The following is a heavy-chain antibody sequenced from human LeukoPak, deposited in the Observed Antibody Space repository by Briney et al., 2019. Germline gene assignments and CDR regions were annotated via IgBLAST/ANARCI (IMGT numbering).Heavy chain of an antibody. Sequence: GGSLRLSCAASGFTFSSYAMHWVRQAPGKGLEWVAVISYDGSNKYYADSVKGRFTISRDNSKNTLYLQMNSLRAEDTAVYYCARDRKGALNYGMDVWGQGTTVTVSS. CDR2: ISYDGSNK. V-gene: IGHV3-30*04. J-gene: IGHJ6*02. CDR3: ARDRKGALNYGMDV. CDR1: GFTFSSYA.